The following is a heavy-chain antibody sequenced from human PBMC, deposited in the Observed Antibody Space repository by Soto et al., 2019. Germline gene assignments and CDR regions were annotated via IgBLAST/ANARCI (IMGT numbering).Heavy chain of an antibody. J-gene: IGHJ5*02. D-gene: IGHD6-13*01. CDR1: GDSVNSYY. V-gene: IGHV4-59*08. CDR3: ARSYPYSSSWITGGP. Sequence: SETLSLTCTVSGDSVNSYYWSWIRQSPGKGLEWIGYIFYTGSTNYNPSLKSRVIISLDISKNQFSLKLRSVTAADTAIYYCARSYPYSSSWITGGPWGQGTLVTVSS. CDR2: IFYTGST.